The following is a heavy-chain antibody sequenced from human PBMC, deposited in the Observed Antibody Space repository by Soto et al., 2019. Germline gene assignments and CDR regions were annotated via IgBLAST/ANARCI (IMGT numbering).Heavy chain of an antibody. D-gene: IGHD6-13*01. CDR2: ISSSGSTI. V-gene: IGHV3-48*03. CDR1: GFTFSSYE. J-gene: IGHJ6*02. CDR3: ARDLGIAAALDV. Sequence: GGSLRLSCAASGFTFSSYEMNWVRQAPGKGLEWVSYISSSGSTIYYADSVKGRFTISRDNAKNSLCLQMNSLRAEDTAVYYCARDLGIAAALDVWGQGTTVTVSS.